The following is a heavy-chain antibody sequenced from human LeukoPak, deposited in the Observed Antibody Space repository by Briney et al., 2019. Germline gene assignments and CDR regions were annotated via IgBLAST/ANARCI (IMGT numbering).Heavy chain of an antibody. V-gene: IGHV1-69*01. CDR2: IDPMFAAA. Sequence: SWVRQAPEQGLEWMGGIDPMFAAANYAQKLQGRVTITADESTTTVYMELSSLRSEDTAVYYCARDANRYSYGSWGQGTLVTVSS. CDR3: ARDANRYSYGS. J-gene: IGHJ5*02. D-gene: IGHD5-18*01.